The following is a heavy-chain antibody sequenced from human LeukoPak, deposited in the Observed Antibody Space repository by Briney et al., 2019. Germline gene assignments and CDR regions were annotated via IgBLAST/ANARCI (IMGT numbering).Heavy chain of an antibody. CDR1: GFTFNRCW. V-gene: IGHV3-7*01. D-gene: IGHD2-21*02. Sequence: GGSLRLSCVVSGFTFNRCWMNWVRQAPGKGLEWVAHINPDGRDTYYVDSVKGRFTISRDNAQNSMYLQMNSLRVEDTAVYYCTSWGDTTAEYFQRWGQGTLVTVPS. CDR3: TSWGDTTAEYFQR. J-gene: IGHJ1*01. CDR2: INPDGRDT.